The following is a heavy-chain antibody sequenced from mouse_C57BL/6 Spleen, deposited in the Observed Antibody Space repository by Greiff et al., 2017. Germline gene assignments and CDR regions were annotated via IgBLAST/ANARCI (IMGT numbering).Heavy chain of an antibody. V-gene: IGHV1-59*01. CDR1: GYTFTSYW. CDR2: IDPSDSYT. J-gene: IGHJ4*01. CDR3: ARRGGQLRPPNAMDY. D-gene: IGHD3-2*02. Sequence: QVQLKQPGAELVRPGTSVKLSCKASGYTFTSYWMHWVKQRPGQGLEWIGVIDPSDSYTNYNQKFKGKATLTVDTSSSTAYMQLSSLTSEDSAVYYCARRGGQLRPPNAMDYGGQGTSVTVSS.